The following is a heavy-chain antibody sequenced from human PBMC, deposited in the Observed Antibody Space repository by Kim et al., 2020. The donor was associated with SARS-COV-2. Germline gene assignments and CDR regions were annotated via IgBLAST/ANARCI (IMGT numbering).Heavy chain of an antibody. J-gene: IGHJ4*02. D-gene: IGHD3-9*01. Sequence: GGSLRLSCTASGFTFGAYAMSWFRQAPGKGLEWVGFIRSKVYGGTTEYAASVKGRFTISRDDSKSIAYLQMNSLKIEDTAVYYCTSQQSPLLRNFDWLSLKDDWGQGTLVTVSS. CDR1: GFTFGAYA. CDR2: IRSKVYGGTT. CDR3: TSQQSPLLRNFDWLSLKDD. V-gene: IGHV3-49*03.